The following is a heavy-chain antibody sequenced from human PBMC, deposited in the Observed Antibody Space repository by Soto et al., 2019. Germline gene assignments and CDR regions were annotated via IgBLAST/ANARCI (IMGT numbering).Heavy chain of an antibody. CDR3: ARDKSGSGSYFYYFDY. V-gene: IGHV4-59*01. J-gene: IGHJ4*02. CDR1: GGSISSYY. D-gene: IGHD3-10*01. Sequence: PSETLSLTCTVSGGSISSYYWSWIRQPPGKGLEWIGYIYYSGSTNYNPSLKSRVTISVDKSKNQFSLRLSSVTAADTAVYYCARDKSGSGSYFYYFDYWGQGSLVTVSS. CDR2: IYYSGST.